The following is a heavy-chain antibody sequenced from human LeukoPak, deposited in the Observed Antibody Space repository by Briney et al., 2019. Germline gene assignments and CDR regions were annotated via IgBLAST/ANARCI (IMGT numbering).Heavy chain of an antibody. Sequence: ASVKVSCKASGDTFSSYAISWVRQAPGQGLEWMGGIIPIFGTANYAQKFQGRVTITTDESTSTAYMELSSLRSEDTAVYYCAGAYTQWLFRYNWFDPWGQGTLVTVSS. D-gene: IGHD6-19*01. CDR2: IIPIFGTA. V-gene: IGHV1-69*05. CDR1: GDTFSSYA. CDR3: AGAYTQWLFRYNWFDP. J-gene: IGHJ5*02.